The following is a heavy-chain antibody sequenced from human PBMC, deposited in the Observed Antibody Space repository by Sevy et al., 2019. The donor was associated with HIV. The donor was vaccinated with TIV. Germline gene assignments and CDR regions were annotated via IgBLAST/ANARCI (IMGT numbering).Heavy chain of an antibody. CDR3: ASLRYCSGGSCYSVDY. V-gene: IGHV4-59*01. CDR1: GGSISSYY. D-gene: IGHD2-15*01. J-gene: IGHJ4*02. Sequence: SETLSLTCTVSGGSISSYYWSWIRQPPGKGLEWIGYIYCSGSTNYNPSLKSRVTISVDTSKNQFSLKLSSVTAADTAVYYCASLRYCSGGSCYSVDYWGQGTLVTVSS. CDR2: IYCSGST.